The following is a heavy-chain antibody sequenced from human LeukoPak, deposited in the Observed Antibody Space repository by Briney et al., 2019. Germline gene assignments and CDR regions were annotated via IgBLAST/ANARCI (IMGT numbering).Heavy chain of an antibody. CDR1: GYPFSSYW. J-gene: IGHJ4*02. CDR2: IYPGDSDT. V-gene: IGHV5-51*01. Sequence: GESLQISCKVSGYPFSSYWIGWVRQMPGKGLEWMGIIYPGDSDTRYSTSFQGQVTISVDKSINTASLQWSSLKASDTAMYYCARRLEGLATFDYWGQGTLVTVSS. CDR3: ARRLEGLATFDY. D-gene: IGHD5-12*01.